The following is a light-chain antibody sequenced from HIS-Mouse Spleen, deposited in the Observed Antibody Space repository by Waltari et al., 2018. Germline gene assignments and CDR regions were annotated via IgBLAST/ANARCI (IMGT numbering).Light chain of an antibody. CDR3: CSYAGSSTWV. CDR1: SSDVGRYNL. J-gene: IGLJ3*02. Sequence: QSALPQPASVSGSPGQSITISCPGTSSDVGRYNLVSWYQQHPGKAPKLMIYEGSKRPSGVSNRFSGSKSGNTASLTISGLQAEDEADYYCCSYAGSSTWVFGGGTKLTVL. CDR2: EGS. V-gene: IGLV2-23*01.